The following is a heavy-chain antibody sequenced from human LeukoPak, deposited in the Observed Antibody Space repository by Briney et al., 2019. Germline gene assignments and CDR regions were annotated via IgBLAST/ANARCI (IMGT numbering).Heavy chain of an antibody. CDR3: ARDPTSGNENVQAWFGP. J-gene: IGHJ5*02. V-gene: IGHV1-18*01. CDR2: ISTYNGNT. Sequence: GASVKVSCKASGYTFTSFGFSWLRQAPGQGLEWMGWISTYNGNTYYAQKFQGRIALTTDSSTGTAYLELRRLTSDDTAVYYCARDPTSGNENVQAWFGPWGQVTLVTVSS. D-gene: IGHD2/OR15-2a*01. CDR1: GYTFTSFG.